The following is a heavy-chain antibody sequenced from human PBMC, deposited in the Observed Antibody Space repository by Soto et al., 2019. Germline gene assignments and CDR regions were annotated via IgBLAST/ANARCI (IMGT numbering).Heavy chain of an antibody. CDR2: ISAAGDP. CDR3: ARTERDFYGLDV. J-gene: IGHJ6*02. V-gene: IGHV3-13*05. CDR1: GFTLRNYD. Sequence: EVQLVESGGGLIQPGGSLRLSCEASGFTLRNYDMHWVRQGTGKGLEWVSGISAAGDPDYADSVEGRFTISRENAQNSFFLQMNSLRVGDTAVYYWARTERDFYGLDVWGQGTTVIVAS.